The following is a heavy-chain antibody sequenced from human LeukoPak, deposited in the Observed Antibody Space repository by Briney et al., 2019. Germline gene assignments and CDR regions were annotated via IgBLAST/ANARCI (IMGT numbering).Heavy chain of an antibody. CDR3: ARSTGPGSHGYFQH. CDR2: TYYRSKWYN. V-gene: IGHV6-1*01. D-gene: IGHD3-10*01. Sequence: SQTLSLTCAISGDSVSSGSAAWNWIRQSPSRGLEWLGRTYYRSKWYNDYAVSVTGRTTISPDTSKNQFSLHLNSVTPADTAVYYCARSTGPGSHGYFQHWGRGTLVTVSS. J-gene: IGHJ1*01. CDR1: GDSVSSGSAA.